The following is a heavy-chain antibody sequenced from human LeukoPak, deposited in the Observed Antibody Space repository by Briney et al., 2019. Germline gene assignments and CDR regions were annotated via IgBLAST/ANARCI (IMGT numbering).Heavy chain of an antibody. V-gene: IGHV1-8*01. Sequence: ASVKVSCKASGYTFTSYDINWVRQAPGQGLEWMGWMNPNSGNTGYAQKFQGRVTMTRNTSISTAYMELSSLRSEDTAVYYCARNLLDIADPWESSGYWGQGTLVTVSS. D-gene: IGHD5-12*01. CDR3: ARNLLDIADPWESSGY. J-gene: IGHJ4*02. CDR1: GYTFTSYD. CDR2: MNPNSGNT.